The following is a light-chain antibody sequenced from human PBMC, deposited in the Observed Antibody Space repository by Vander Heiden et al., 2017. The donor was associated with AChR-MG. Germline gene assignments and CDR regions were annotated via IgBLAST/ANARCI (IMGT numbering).Light chain of an antibody. CDR2: EVD. CDR1: SSDVGTYTY. CDR3: SSYAGSNNVV. V-gene: IGLV2-8*01. Sequence: QSALTQPPSASGSPGQSVTISCTGTSSDVGTYTYVSWYQLHPGKAPKRMMYEVDKRPSGVPDRFSGSKSGNTASLTVSGLQAEDEADYYCSSYAGSNNVVFGGGTKLTV. J-gene: IGLJ2*01.